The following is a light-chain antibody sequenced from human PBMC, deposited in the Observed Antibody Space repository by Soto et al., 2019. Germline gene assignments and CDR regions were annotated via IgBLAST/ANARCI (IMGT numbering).Light chain of an antibody. CDR1: QSINAH. V-gene: IGKV3-15*01. Sequence: EVVMTQSPATLSVSPGERVTLSCRASQSINAHLAWYQQKPGQAPRLLIHGASTRATGIPARFSGSGFGTEFLXXVXSXXSEDFAVYYCQQYNHWLWTFGQGTKVEIQ. CDR3: QQYNHWLWT. J-gene: IGKJ1*01. CDR2: GAS.